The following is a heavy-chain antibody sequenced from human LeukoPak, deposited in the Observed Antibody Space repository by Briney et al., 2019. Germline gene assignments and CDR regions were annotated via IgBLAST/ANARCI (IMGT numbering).Heavy chain of an antibody. CDR1: GFTFSSYG. CDR2: IWYDGSNK. D-gene: IGHD6-13*01. Sequence: GGSLRLSCAASGFTFSSYGMHWVRQAPGKGLEWVAVIWYDGSNKYYADSVKGRFTISRDNSKNTLYLQMNSLRAEDTAVYYCSRHTSSWHAMDVWGQGTTVTVSS. CDR3: SRHTSSWHAMDV. J-gene: IGHJ6*02. V-gene: IGHV3-33*01.